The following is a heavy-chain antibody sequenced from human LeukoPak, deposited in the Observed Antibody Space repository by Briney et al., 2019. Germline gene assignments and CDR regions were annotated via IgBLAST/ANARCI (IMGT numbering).Heavy chain of an antibody. CDR1: GYTFTGYY. J-gene: IGHJ4*02. D-gene: IGHD3-10*01. V-gene: IGHV1-2*02. CDR3: ARDLWRANDY. Sequence: ASVKVSCKASGYTFTGYYVHWVRQAPGQGLEWMGWINFNSGDTTYAPKFQDRVTMTRDTSISTAYMELIRLTSDDTAVYYCARDLWRANDYWGQGTLVTVSS. CDR2: INFNSGDT.